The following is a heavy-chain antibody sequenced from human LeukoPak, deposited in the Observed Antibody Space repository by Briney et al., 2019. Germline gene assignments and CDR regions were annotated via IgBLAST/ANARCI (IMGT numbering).Heavy chain of an antibody. CDR1: GGSFSNYY. CDR2: VYYTGST. D-gene: IGHD2-2*01. J-gene: IGHJ3*02. Sequence: SETLSLTCTVSGGSFSNYYWSWIRQPPGKGLEWIGYVYYTGSTNYNPSLESRVAISVDMSKNRFPLKLNSVTAADTAVYYCARDTAASLNAFDIWGQGTMVTVSS. CDR3: ARDTAASLNAFDI. V-gene: IGHV4-59*01.